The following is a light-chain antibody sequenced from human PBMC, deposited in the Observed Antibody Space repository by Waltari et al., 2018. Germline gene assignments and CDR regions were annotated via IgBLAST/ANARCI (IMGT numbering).Light chain of an antibody. Sequence: AIQLTQSPSPLSASVGDRVTITCRASQGISSALAWYQQKPGKAPKVLIYDASSLESGVPSRFRGSGSGTYFTLTISSLQPEDFATYYCQQFNSFPITFGLGTRLDIK. CDR1: QGISSA. V-gene: IGKV1-13*02. CDR3: QQFNSFPIT. J-gene: IGKJ5*01. CDR2: DAS.